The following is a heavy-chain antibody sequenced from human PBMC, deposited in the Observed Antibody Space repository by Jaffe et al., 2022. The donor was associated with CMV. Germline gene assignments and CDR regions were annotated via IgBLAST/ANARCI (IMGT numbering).Heavy chain of an antibody. CDR3: AREVGAIIPGNYYYYYGMDV. CDR1: GFTFSSYW. V-gene: IGHV3-7*01. J-gene: IGHJ6*02. D-gene: IGHD1-26*01. CDR2: IKQDGSEK. Sequence: EVQLVESGGGLVQPGGSLRLSCAASGFTFSSYWMSWVRQAPGKGLEWVANIKQDGSEKYYVDSVKGRFTISRDNAKNSLYLQMNSLRAEDTAVYYCAREVGAIIPGNYYYYYGMDVWGQGTTVTVSS.